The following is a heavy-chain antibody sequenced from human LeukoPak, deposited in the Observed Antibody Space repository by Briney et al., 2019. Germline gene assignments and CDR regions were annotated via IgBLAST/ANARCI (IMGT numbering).Heavy chain of an antibody. CDR1: SGSISSGTYY. CDR3: ARAFSGDYAWLDY. Sequence: SQTLSLTCTVSSGSISSGTYYWSWIRQHPGKGLEWIGYIHSSGSTYYNPSLKSRVTISEDTSKNTFSLKLSSVTAADTAVYYCARAFSGDYAWLDYWGQGTQVTVSS. V-gene: IGHV4-31*03. J-gene: IGHJ4*02. CDR2: IHSSGST. D-gene: IGHD4-17*01.